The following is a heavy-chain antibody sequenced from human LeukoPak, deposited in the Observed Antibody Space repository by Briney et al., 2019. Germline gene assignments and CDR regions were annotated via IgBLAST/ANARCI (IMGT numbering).Heavy chain of an antibody. Sequence: GGSLRLSCSASGFSFNSYAMHWVRQAPGKGLEYVSSITNNGGSTYYADSVKDRFTISRDNSKNTLYLQMNSLRAEDTAVYYCTRDLVYGSGSSDYWGQGTLVTVSS. V-gene: IGHV3-64*04. CDR3: TRDLVYGSGSSDY. CDR2: ITNNGGST. J-gene: IGHJ4*02. CDR1: GFSFNSYA. D-gene: IGHD3-10*01.